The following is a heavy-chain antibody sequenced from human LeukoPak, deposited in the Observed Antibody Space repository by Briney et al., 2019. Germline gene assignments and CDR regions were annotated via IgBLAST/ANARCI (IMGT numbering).Heavy chain of an antibody. Sequence: SETLSLTCGIYGGSFSGYYWSWIRQPPGKGLEWIGEINHSGSTNYNPSLKSRVTISVDTSKNQFSLKLSSVTAADTAVYYCARFEDYGPDDYWGQGTLVTVSS. J-gene: IGHJ4*02. V-gene: IGHV4-34*01. CDR3: ARFEDYGPDDY. CDR2: INHSGST. D-gene: IGHD4/OR15-4a*01. CDR1: GGSFSGYY.